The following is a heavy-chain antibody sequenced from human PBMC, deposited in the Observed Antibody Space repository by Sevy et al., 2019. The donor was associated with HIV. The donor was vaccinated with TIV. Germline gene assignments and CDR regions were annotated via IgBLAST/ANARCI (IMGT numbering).Heavy chain of an antibody. D-gene: IGHD6-19*01. CDR2: INPNSGDT. J-gene: IGHJ4*02. Sequence: ASVKVSCKTSGYTFTGYYLHWLRQAPGQGLEWMGWINPNSGDTNYAQKFQGRVTMTRDTSIMTAYMELSRLRSDDTAVYYCARTFSGGWYVLYHFDYWGQGTLVTVSS. CDR3: ARTFSGGWYVLYHFDY. V-gene: IGHV1-2*02. CDR1: GYTFTGYY.